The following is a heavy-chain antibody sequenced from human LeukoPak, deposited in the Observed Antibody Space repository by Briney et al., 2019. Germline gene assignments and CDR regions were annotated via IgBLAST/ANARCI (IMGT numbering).Heavy chain of an antibody. J-gene: IGHJ4*02. CDR1: GGSIGSYY. Sequence: SETLSLTCTVSGGSIGSYYWSWIRQPPGKGLEWIGYIYYSGSTTYNPSLKSRVTISVDTSKNQFSLKLSSVTAADTAVYYCARLVKYCGGDCYPYYFDYWGQGTLVTVS. D-gene: IGHD2-21*02. CDR2: IYYSGST. CDR3: ARLVKYCGGDCYPYYFDY. V-gene: IGHV4-59*08.